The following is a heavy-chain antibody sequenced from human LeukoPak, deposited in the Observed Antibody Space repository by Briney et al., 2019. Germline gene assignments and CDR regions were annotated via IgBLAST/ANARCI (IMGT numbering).Heavy chain of an antibody. D-gene: IGHD3-10*01. CDR1: GFTFSSYA. CDR3: ARDSGFGELVTYYFDY. V-gene: IGHV3-30*04. Sequence: GRSLRLSCAASGFTFSSYAMHWVRQAPGKGLEWVAVISYDGSNKYYADSVKGRFTISRDNSKNTLYLQMNSLRAEDTAIYYCARDSGFGELVTYYFDYWGQGTLVTVSS. J-gene: IGHJ4*02. CDR2: ISYDGSNK.